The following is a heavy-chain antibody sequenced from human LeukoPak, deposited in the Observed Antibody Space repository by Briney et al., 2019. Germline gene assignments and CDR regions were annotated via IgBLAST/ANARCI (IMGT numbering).Heavy chain of an antibody. CDR3: ARVDILTGYHFTLFDY. CDR1: GYTFTRYY. J-gene: IGHJ4*02. Sequence: GASVKVSCKASGYTFTRYYMHWVRQAPGQGLEWMGGIIPIFGTANYTQKFQGRVTITADKSTSTAYMELSSLRSEDTAVYYCARVDILTGYHFTLFDYWGQGALVTVSS. V-gene: IGHV1-69*06. CDR2: IIPIFGTA. D-gene: IGHD3-9*01.